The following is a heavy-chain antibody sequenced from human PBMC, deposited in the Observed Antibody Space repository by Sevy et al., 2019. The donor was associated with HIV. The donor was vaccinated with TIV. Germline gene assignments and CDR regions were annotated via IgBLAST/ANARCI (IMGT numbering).Heavy chain of an antibody. CDR3: AGVRITMVRGVIITENWFDP. Sequence: ASVKVSCKASGYTFTSYGISWVRQAPGQGLEWMGWISAYNGNTNYAQKLQGRVTMTTDTSTSTAYMELRGLRSDDTAVYYCAGVRITMVRGVIITENWFDPWGQGTLVTVSS. CDR1: GYTFTSYG. J-gene: IGHJ5*02. D-gene: IGHD3-10*01. V-gene: IGHV1-18*01. CDR2: ISAYNGNT.